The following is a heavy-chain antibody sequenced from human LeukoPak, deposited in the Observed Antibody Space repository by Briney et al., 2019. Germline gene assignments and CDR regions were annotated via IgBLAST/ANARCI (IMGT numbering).Heavy chain of an antibody. Sequence: PGGSLRLSCAASGFTFSTYWMAWVRQAPGKGLEWVANIKGDESARHQADSVKGRFTISRDNTQNSVYLQMSSLRGEDTAVYYCARDVVGSLDYWGQGTLVTVPS. CDR1: GFTFSTYW. CDR3: ARDVVGSLDY. D-gene: IGHD1-26*01. J-gene: IGHJ4*02. V-gene: IGHV3-7*01. CDR2: IKGDESAR.